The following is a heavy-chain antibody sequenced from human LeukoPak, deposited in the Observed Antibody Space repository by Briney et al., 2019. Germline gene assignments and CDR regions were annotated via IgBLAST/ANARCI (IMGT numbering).Heavy chain of an antibody. CDR1: GGSFSDDY. D-gene: IGHD3-10*01. CDR2: ITDSGST. CDR3: ASSYFGYTFDY. J-gene: IGHJ4*02. V-gene: IGHV4-34*01. Sequence: KTSETLSLTCAVYGGSFSDDYWSWLRQPPGKGLEWIGDITDSGSTNYNPSLKSRVTISVDTSKNQFSLKLSSVTAADTAVYYCASSYFGYTFDYWGQGTLVTVSS.